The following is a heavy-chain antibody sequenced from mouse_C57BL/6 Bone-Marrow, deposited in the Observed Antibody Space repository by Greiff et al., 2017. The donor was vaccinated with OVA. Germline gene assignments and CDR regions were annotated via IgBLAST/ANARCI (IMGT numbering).Heavy chain of an antibody. Sequence: QVQLQQSGPELVKPGASVKISCKASGYAFSSSWMNWVKQRPGKGLEWIGRIYPGDGDTNYNGKFKGKATLTADKSSSTAYMQLSSLTAEDSAVYFGAVYYYGSSLWYFDVWGTGTTVTVSA. V-gene: IGHV1-82*01. CDR1: GYAFSSSW. CDR3: AVYYYGSSLWYFDV. D-gene: IGHD1-1*01. CDR2: IYPGDGDT. J-gene: IGHJ1*03.